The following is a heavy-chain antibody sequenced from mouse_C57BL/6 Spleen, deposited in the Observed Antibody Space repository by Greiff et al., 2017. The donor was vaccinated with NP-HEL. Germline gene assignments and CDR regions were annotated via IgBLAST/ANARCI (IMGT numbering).Heavy chain of an antibody. CDR2: IDPSDSET. Sequence: QVQLQQPGAELVRPGSSVKLSCKASGYTFTSYWMHWVKQRPIQGLEWIGNIDPSDSETHYNQKFKDKAPLTVDKSSSTAYMQLSSLTSEDSAVYYCARPHYDGSSYWYFEVWGTGTTVTVSS. V-gene: IGHV1-52*01. J-gene: IGHJ1*03. CDR1: GYTFTSYW. CDR3: ARPHYDGSSYWYFEV. D-gene: IGHD1-1*01.